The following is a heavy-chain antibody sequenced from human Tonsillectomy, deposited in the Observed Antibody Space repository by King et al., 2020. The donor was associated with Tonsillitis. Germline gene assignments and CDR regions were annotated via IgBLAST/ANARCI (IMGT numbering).Heavy chain of an antibody. CDR1: GFSFSDHY. CDR2: ISTSGTYT. J-gene: IGHJ4*02. CDR3: ARDLLAAAPGSFDS. V-gene: IGHV3-11*05. D-gene: IGHD6-13*01. Sequence: VQLVESGGGLVKPGGSLRLSCAASGFSFSDHYMSWIRQAPGKGLEWISYISTSGTYTNYADSVEGRFTISRDNAKKSLYLQMNSLRAEDTAVYYCARDLLAAAPGSFDSWGQGTLVTVSS.